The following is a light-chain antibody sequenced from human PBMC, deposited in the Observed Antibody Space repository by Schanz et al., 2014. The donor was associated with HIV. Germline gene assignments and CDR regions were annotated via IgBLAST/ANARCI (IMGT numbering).Light chain of an antibody. J-gene: IGKJ4*01. CDR1: QSISNW. CDR3: QTYNSAPRT. V-gene: IGKV1-5*03. CDR2: KVS. Sequence: DIQMTQSPSTLSASVGDRVIITCRASQSISNWLAWYQQRPGKAPQLLIYKVSSLQSGVPFRFRGSGSGTDFALTISTLQPEDVATYYCQTYNSAPRTFGGGTRVQIK.